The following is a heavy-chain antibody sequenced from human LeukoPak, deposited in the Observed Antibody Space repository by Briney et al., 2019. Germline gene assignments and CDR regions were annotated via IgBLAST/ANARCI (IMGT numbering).Heavy chain of an antibody. V-gene: IGHV3-48*03. D-gene: IGHD3-22*01. CDR1: GFTFSSYE. CDR3: ARDTNYYDSSGDAFDY. J-gene: IGHJ4*02. CDR2: ISSSGSTI. Sequence: PGGSLRLSCAASGFTFSSYEMNWVRQAPGKGLEWVSYISSSGSTIYYADSVRGRFTISRDSAKNSLYLQMNSLRAEDTAVYYCARDTNYYDSSGDAFDYWGQGTLVTVSS.